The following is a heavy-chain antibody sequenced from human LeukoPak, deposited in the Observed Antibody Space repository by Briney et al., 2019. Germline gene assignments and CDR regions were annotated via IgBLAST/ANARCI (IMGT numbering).Heavy chain of an antibody. V-gene: IGHV4-61*01. CDR3: ARGGDYYEGSGYYYPIDC. Sequence: PSETLSLTCTVSGGSISSSSYYWSWIRQPPGKGLEWIGYIYYSGNTNYNASLKSRATISVDTSKNQFFLKLSSVTATGTAVYYCARGGDYYEGSGYYYPIDCWGQGTLVTVSS. CDR2: IYYSGNT. D-gene: IGHD3-22*01. CDR1: GGSISSSSYY. J-gene: IGHJ4*02.